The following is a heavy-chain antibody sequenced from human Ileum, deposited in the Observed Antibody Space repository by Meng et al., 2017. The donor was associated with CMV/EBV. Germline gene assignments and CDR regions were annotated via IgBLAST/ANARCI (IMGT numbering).Heavy chain of an antibody. V-gene: IGHV3-11*04. CDR2: IRTSADAYSTST. CDR1: FSAPF. Sequence: FSAPFMAWIRLAPGKGLQWVAYIRTSADAYSTSTFYTASVRGRFTISRDNPSNSLYLQMNSLRAEDTAVYYCARVASFGGVPGHMDYWGQGTLVTVSS. D-gene: IGHD3-16*01. J-gene: IGHJ4*02. CDR3: ARVASFGGVPGHMDY.